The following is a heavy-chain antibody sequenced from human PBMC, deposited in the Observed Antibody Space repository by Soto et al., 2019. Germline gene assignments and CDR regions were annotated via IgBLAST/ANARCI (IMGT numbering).Heavy chain of an antibody. D-gene: IGHD4-17*01. V-gene: IGHV4-59*01. J-gene: IGHJ1*01. Sequence: QVQLQESGPGLVKPSETLSLTCTVSGGSISSYYWSWIRQPPGKGLEWIGYIYYSGTTNYNPSLKSRVTLSVDTSKDQFSLKLSSVTAADTAVYYCARGSTVTTIQHWGQGTLVTVSS. CDR1: GGSISSYY. CDR2: IYYSGTT. CDR3: ARGSTVTTIQH.